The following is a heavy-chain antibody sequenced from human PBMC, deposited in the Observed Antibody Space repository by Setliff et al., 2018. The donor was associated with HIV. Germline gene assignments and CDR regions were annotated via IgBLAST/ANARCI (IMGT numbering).Heavy chain of an antibody. CDR2: ISSSGGTI. CDR1: GFTFSRYE. CDR3: ARDSSSWYEFYFDY. V-gene: IGHV3-48*03. J-gene: IGHJ4*02. D-gene: IGHD6-13*01. Sequence: PGGSLRLSCAASGFTFSRYEMNWVRQAPGKGLEWVSYISSSGGTIYYADSVKGRFTISRDNAKNSLYLQMNSLRAEDTAVYYCARDSSSWYEFYFDYWGQGTLVTVSS.